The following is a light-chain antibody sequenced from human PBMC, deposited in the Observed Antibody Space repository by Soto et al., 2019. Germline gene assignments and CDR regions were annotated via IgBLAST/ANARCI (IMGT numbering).Light chain of an antibody. J-gene: IGKJ1*01. Sequence: DIQMTQSPSSLSASVEARATIISRGSRGIGNILAWYQQKPGQVPKLLLYAASTLQSGVPSRFSGSGSGTDFTLTISSLQPEDVATYYCQKYNGARWTFGQGTKVEIK. CDR1: RGIGNI. CDR2: AAS. V-gene: IGKV1-27*01. CDR3: QKYNGARWT.